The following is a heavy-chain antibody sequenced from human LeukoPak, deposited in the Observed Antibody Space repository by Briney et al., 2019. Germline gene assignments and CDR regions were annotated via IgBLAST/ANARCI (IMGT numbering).Heavy chain of an antibody. CDR1: GYTFTSYD. V-gene: IGHV1-8*01. CDR3: ARIAAAGNRRLNY. Sequence: ASVKVSCKASGYTFTSYDINWVRQATGQGLERMGWMSPNSGNTGYAQKFQGRITMTRNTSISTAYMELSSLTSEDTAVYYCARIAAAGNRRLNYWGQGTLVTVSS. CDR2: MSPNSGNT. J-gene: IGHJ4*02. D-gene: IGHD6-13*01.